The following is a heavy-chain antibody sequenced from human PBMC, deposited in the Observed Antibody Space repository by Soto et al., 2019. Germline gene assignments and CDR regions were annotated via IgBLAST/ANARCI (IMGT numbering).Heavy chain of an antibody. Sequence: ASVKVSCKASGYTFTSYGISWVRQAPGQGLEWMGWISAYNGNTNYAQKIQGRITMKTDTSTSTAYMELRSLRSDNTAVYYCGRVQGDFWSGYPRDYYYYYMDVWGKGTTVTVSS. CDR1: GYTFTSYG. J-gene: IGHJ6*03. V-gene: IGHV1-18*01. D-gene: IGHD3-3*01. CDR3: GRVQGDFWSGYPRDYYYYYMDV. CDR2: ISAYNGNT.